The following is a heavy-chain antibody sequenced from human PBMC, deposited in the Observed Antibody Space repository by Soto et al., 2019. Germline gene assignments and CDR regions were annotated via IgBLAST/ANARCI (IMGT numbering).Heavy chain of an antibody. J-gene: IGHJ4*02. CDR3: ARRRSPVWAAAGPRPFDY. D-gene: IGHD6-13*01. CDR2: IYYSGST. V-gene: IGHV4-39*01. Sequence: SESLSLTCTVSGGSISSSSYYWGWIRQPPGKGLEWIGSIYYSGSTYYNPSLKSRVTISVDTSKNQFSLKLSSVTAADTAVYYCARRRSPVWAAAGPRPFDYWGQGTLVTVSS. CDR1: GGSISSSSYY.